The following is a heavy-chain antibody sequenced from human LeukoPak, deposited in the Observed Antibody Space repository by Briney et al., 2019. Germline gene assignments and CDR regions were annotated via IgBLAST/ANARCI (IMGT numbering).Heavy chain of an antibody. CDR1: GGSITSNF. CDR2: LYNSVST. Sequence: PSETLSLTCTVSGGSITSNFWSWIRQPPGKGLEWIGYLYNSVSTRYNPSLKSRATISGDTSKNQFSLKLNSVTAADTAVYYCARALPNWNPPDYWGRGNLVTVSS. V-gene: IGHV4-59*08. J-gene: IGHJ4*02. D-gene: IGHD1-1*01. CDR3: ARALPNWNPPDY.